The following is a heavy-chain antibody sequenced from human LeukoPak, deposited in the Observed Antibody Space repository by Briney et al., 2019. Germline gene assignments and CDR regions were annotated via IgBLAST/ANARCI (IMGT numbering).Heavy chain of an antibody. D-gene: IGHD3-10*01. CDR2: KKEDGSEK. Sequence: GGSLRLSCAASGFTFSRSWMHWVRQAPGKGLEWVASKKEDGSEKYYVDSVKGRFTISRDNAKNSLYLQMNSLRAEDTAMYYCARVGYYAFDYWGQGTLATVSS. CDR1: GFTFSRSW. CDR3: ARVGYYAFDY. J-gene: IGHJ4*02. V-gene: IGHV3-7*01.